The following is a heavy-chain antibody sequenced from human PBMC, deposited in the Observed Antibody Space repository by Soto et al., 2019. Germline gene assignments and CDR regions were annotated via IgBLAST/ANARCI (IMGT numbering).Heavy chain of an antibody. Sequence: PSETLSLTCTVSGGSVSSGSYYWSWIRQPPGKGLEWIGYIYYSGSTNYNPSLKSRVTISVDTSKNQFSLKLSSVTAADTAVYYCARVTALVGAKYYFDYWGQGTLVTVSS. D-gene: IGHD1-26*01. V-gene: IGHV4-61*01. CDR1: GGSVSSGSYY. J-gene: IGHJ4*02. CDR2: IYYSGST. CDR3: ARVTALVGAKYYFDY.